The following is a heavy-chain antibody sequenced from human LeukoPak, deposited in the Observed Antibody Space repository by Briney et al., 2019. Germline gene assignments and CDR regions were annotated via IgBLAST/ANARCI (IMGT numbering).Heavy chain of an antibody. CDR3: AKQTGSGLFILP. V-gene: IGHV4-38-2*02. CDR1: GHSISSGYN. CDR2: IYYTGNT. Sequence: SETLSLTCIVSGHSISSGYNWGWIRQPPGKGLEWIGSIYYTGNTYYNASLKSRVTISIDTSKNQFSLKLTSVTAADTAVYYCAKQTGSGLFILPGGQGTLVTVSS. J-gene: IGHJ4*02. D-gene: IGHD3/OR15-3a*01.